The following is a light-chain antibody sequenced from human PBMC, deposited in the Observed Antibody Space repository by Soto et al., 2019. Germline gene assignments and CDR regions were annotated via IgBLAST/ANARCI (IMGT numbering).Light chain of an antibody. CDR2: DVS. J-gene: IGLJ3*02. CDR3: CSYAGSYNWV. CDR1: SSDVGGYNF. V-gene: IGLV2-11*01. Sequence: QSALTQPRSVSGSPGQSVTVSCTGTSSDVGGYNFVSWYQQHPGKVPKLMIYDVSQRPSGVPDRFSGSKSGNTASLTISGLQAEDEADYYCCSYAGSYNWVFGGGTKLTVL.